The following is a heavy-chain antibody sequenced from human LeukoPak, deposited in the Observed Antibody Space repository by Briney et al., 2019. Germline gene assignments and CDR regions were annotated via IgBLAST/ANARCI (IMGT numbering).Heavy chain of an antibody. V-gene: IGHV4-39*07. CDR2: ISYSGDT. D-gene: IGHD6-13*01. CDR1: RGSVTNTDYY. CDR3: ARVSSSWYQDWYFDL. Sequence: SETLSLTCTVFRGSVTNTDYYWVWVRQPPGKGLEWIGSISYSGDTYYTPSLKSRVTMSVDTSKNQFSLKLSSVTAADTAVYYCARVSSSWYQDWYFDLWGRGTLVTVSS. J-gene: IGHJ2*01.